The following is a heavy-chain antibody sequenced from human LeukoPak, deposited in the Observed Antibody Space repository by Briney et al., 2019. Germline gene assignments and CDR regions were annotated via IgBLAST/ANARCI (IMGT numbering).Heavy chain of an antibody. CDR2: ISGSGGST. CDR1: GFTFSSYA. CDR3: AKGGSTSGYYYYYYMDV. V-gene: IGHV3-23*01. J-gene: IGHJ6*03. Sequence: GGSLRLSCAASGFTFSSYAMSWVRQAPGKGLEWVSAISGSGGSTYYADSVKGRFTISRDNSKNTLYPQMNSLRAEDTAVYYCAKGGSTSGYYYYYYMDVWGKGTTVTVSS. D-gene: IGHD2-2*01.